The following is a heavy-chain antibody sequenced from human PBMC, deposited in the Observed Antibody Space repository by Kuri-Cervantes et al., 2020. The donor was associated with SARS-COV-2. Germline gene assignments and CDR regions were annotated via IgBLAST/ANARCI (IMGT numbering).Heavy chain of an antibody. CDR2: IHYNGDP. D-gene: IGHD3-16*01. V-gene: IGHV4-59*01. J-gene: IGHJ6*02. CDR1: GASISGNY. Sequence: SETLSPTCTVSGASISGNYWTWIRQSPGEGLEWIAYIHYNGDPSYSPFFKSRVTISVDRSMNQISLKLYSVTAADTAVYYCARNDYVRLFYGLDVWGQGTTVTVSS. CDR3: ARNDYVRLFYGLDV.